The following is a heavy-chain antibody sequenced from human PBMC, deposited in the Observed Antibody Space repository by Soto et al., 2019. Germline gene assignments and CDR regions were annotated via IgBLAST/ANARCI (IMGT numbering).Heavy chain of an antibody. CDR2: IYYSGST. V-gene: IGHV4-59*01. CDR3: ARVRSYYDILTGYYYFDY. Sequence: SETLSLTCTVSGGSISSYYWSWIRQPPGKGLEWIGYIYYSGSTNYNPSLKSRVTISVDTSKNQFSLKLSSVTAADTAVYYCARVRSYYDILTGYYYFDYWGQGTLVTVSS. D-gene: IGHD3-9*01. CDR1: GGSISSYY. J-gene: IGHJ4*02.